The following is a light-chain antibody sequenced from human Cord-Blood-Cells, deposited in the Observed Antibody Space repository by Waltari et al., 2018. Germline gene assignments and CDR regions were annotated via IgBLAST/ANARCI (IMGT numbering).Light chain of an antibody. J-gene: IGKJ2*01. V-gene: IGKV1-39*01. CDR3: QQSYSTPYT. Sequence: EIQMTQSPSSVSASVGDRVTITCRAIHSISSYLNWDQQKPGTAPKLLIYAASSLQSGVPSRFSGIGSGTDFTLTISSLQPEDFSTYYCQQSYSTPYTLGQGTKLEIK. CDR2: AAS. CDR1: HSISSY.